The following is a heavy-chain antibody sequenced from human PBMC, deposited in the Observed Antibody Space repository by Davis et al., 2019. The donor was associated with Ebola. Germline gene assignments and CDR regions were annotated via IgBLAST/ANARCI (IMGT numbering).Heavy chain of an antibody. D-gene: IGHD5-12*01. V-gene: IGHV1-18*01. Sequence: ASVKVSCKASGGTFSSSAISWVRQAPGQGLEWMGWISAYNGNTNYAQKLQGRVTMTTDTSTSTAYMELRSLRSDDTAMYYCARAIVAGNWFDPWGQGTLVTVSS. J-gene: IGHJ5*02. CDR3: ARAIVAGNWFDP. CDR1: GGTFSSSA. CDR2: ISAYNGNT.